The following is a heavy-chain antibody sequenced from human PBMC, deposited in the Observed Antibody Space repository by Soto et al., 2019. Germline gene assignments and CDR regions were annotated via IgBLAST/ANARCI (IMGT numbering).Heavy chain of an antibody. CDR3: ARWPVRGVIIPDY. V-gene: IGHV4-30-4*01. J-gene: IGHJ4*02. CDR1: GGSIISGDYY. D-gene: IGHD3-10*01. Sequence: SETLSLTCTVSGGSIISGDYYWIWIRQPPGKGLEWIGYIYYSGSTYYNPSLKSRVTISVDTSKNQFSLKLSSVTAADTAVYYCARWPVRGVIIPDYWGQGTLVTVSS. CDR2: IYYSGST.